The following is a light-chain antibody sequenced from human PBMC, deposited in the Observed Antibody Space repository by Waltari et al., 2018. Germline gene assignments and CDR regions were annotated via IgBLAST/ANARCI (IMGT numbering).Light chain of an antibody. J-gene: IGKJ5*01. CDR3: QQYNRWPPIT. CDR2: RAS. Sequence: EALMTKSPATLSVPPGESATTSCRARQSSYDNLAWYQHKPGQAPRLLIYRASTRATGIPARFSGRGSGTEFTLTISSLQSEDSAVYYCQQYNRWPPITFGQGTRLEIK. CDR1: QSSYDN. V-gene: IGKV3-15*01.